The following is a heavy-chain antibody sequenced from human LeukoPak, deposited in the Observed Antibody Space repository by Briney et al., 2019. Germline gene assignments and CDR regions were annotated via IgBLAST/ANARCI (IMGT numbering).Heavy chain of an antibody. J-gene: IGHJ6*03. CDR1: GYTFTSYG. CDR2: ISAYNGNT. V-gene: IGHV1-18*01. Sequence: GASVKVSCKASGYTFTSYGISWVRQAPGQGLEWMGWISAYNGNTNYAQKLRGGVTMTTDTSTSTAYMELSRLRSEDTAVYYCASSVFGSIVGYYYYYMDVWGKGTTVTVSS. D-gene: IGHD2-21*01. CDR3: ASSVFGSIVGYYYYYMDV.